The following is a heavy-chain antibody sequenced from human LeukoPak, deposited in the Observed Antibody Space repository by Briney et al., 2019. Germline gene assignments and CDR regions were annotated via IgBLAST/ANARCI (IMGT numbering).Heavy chain of an antibody. D-gene: IGHD6-13*01. J-gene: IGHJ6*02. Sequence: PGGSLRLSCAASGFTFSSYAMSWVRQAPGKGLEWVSAISGSGGSTYYADSVKGRFTISRDNSKNTLYLQMNSLRAEDTAVYYCAKSDGGIAAAGPYYYYGMDVWGQGTTVTVSS. V-gene: IGHV3-23*01. CDR2: ISGSGGST. CDR1: GFTFSSYA. CDR3: AKSDGGIAAAGPYYYYGMDV.